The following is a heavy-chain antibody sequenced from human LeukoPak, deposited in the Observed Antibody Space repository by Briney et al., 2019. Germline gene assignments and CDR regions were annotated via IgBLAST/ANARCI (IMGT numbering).Heavy chain of an antibody. V-gene: IGHV4-39*07. D-gene: IGHD3-22*01. CDR2: IYYSGST. Sequence: PSETLSLTCTVSGGSISSSSYYWGWIRQPPGKGLEWIGSIYYSGSTYYNPSLKSRVTISVDTSKNQFSLKLSSVTAADTAVYYCARAVSSSGYYHDAFDIWGQGSMVTVSS. CDR3: ARAVSSSGYYHDAFDI. J-gene: IGHJ3*02. CDR1: GGSISSSSYY.